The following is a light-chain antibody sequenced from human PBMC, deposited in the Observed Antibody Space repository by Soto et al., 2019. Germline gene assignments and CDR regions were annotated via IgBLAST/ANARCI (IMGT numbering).Light chain of an antibody. CDR1: QSVSSSY. J-gene: IGKJ3*01. CDR2: GAS. Sequence: EIVLTQSPGTLSLSPGERATLSCRASQSVSSSYLAWYQQKPGQAPRLLIYGASSRATGIPDRFSGSGSGTDFTFTISRLEPEDFAVYYCQPYGSSSFTFGPGTKVDIK. CDR3: QPYGSSSFT. V-gene: IGKV3-20*01.